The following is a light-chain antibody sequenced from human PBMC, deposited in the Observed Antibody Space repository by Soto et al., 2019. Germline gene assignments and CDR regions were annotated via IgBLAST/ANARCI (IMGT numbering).Light chain of an antibody. CDR3: SSYTTSNTRQIV. CDR2: DVS. V-gene: IGLV2-14*03. CDR1: SSDVCGYNY. J-gene: IGLJ1*01. Sequence: SVLTQPTSLSGAPGQSITISCPGTSSDVCGYNYVSWYQHHPGKAPKLMIYDVSNRPSGVSNRFSGSKSGNTASLTISGLQPEDEADYYCSSYTTSNTRQIVFGTGTKVTVL.